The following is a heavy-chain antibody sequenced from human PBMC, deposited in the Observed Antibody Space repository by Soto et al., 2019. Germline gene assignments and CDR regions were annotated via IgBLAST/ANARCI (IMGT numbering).Heavy chain of an antibody. J-gene: IGHJ6*02. CDR3: ARECDFTLRDSDSYYFYGMDV. CDR2: MNPNTGNA. CDR1: AYTFTSSD. V-gene: IGHV1-8*01. D-gene: IGHD2-21*02. Sequence: ASVKVSCKASAYTFTSSDINWVRQAPGQGLEWMGWMNPNTGNAGFAQKFQGRVTMTRDTSISTAYMELSSMRPEDSAVYYCARECDFTLRDSDSYYFYGMDVWGQGTTVNVSS.